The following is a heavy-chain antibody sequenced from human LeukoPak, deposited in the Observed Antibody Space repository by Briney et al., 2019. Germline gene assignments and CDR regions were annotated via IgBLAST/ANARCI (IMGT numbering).Heavy chain of an antibody. CDR3: ARARARDYFDY. CDR1: GFTFSSYS. J-gene: IGHJ4*02. CDR2: ISSSSSTI. V-gene: IGHV3-48*04. Sequence: GGSLRLSCAASGFTFSSYSMNWVRQAPGKGLEWVSYISSSSSTIYYADSVKGRFTISRDNAKNSLYLQMNSLRAEDTAVYYCARARARDYFDYWGQGTLVTVSS.